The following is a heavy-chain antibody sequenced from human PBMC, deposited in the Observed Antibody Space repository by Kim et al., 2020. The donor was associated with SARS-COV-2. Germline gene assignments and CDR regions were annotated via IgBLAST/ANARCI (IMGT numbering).Heavy chain of an antibody. V-gene: IGHV3-15*04. D-gene: IGHD2-2*01. Sequence: GGSLRLSCAASGFTFSYAWMNWVRQAPGKGLEWIGRIERKSDGGATVHAAPVKDRFTISRDDLTNTLYLQMNSLKTEDAAVYYCASTPLGYCSGSSCYSYFDYCGQGTLVTVSS. J-gene: IGHJ4*02. CDR2: IERKSDGGAT. CDR3: ASTPLGYCSGSSCYSYFDY. CDR1: GFTFSYAW.